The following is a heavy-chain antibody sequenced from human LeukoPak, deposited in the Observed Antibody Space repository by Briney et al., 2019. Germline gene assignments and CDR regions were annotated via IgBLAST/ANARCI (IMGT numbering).Heavy chain of an antibody. J-gene: IGHJ4*02. CDR3: ARTRYSSSWYALDY. CDR2: IWYDGSNK. CDR1: GFTFSSYG. V-gene: IGHV3-33*01. D-gene: IGHD6-13*01. Sequence: PGRSLRLFCAASGFTFSSYGMHWVRQAPGKGLEWVAVIWYDGSNKYYADSVKGRFTISRDNSKNTLYLQMNSLRAEDTAVYYCARTRYSSSWYALDYWGQGTLVTVSS.